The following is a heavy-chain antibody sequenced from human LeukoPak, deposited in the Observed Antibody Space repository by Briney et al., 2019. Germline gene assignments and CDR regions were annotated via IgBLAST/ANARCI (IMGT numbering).Heavy chain of an antibody. CDR1: GCTISSYY. CDR3: ARDRGYCTNGVCYTGDAFDI. CDR2: IYYSGST. D-gene: IGHD2-8*01. V-gene: IGHV4-59*01. J-gene: IGHJ3*02. Sequence: SETLSLTCTGSGCTISSYYWSWIRQPPGKGLEWIGYIYYSGSTNYNPSLKSRVTISVDTSKNQVSLKLSAVTAADTAVYYCARDRGYCTNGVCYTGDAFDIWGQGTMVTVSS.